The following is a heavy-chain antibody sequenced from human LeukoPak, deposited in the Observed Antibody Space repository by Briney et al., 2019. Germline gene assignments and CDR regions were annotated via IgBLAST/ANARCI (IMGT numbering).Heavy chain of an antibody. CDR1: GDTFTAYY. Sequence: GASVKVSCNASGDTFTAYYIHWVRQAPGQGLEWMGWINPNSGGTNYAQKFQGRVTMTRDTSISPAYMELSRLRSDDTAVYFCARRCDTSSYYTYYFDYWGQGTLVTVSS. CDR3: ARRCDTSSYYTYYFDY. V-gene: IGHV1-2*02. CDR2: INPNSGGT. D-gene: IGHD3-22*01. J-gene: IGHJ4*02.